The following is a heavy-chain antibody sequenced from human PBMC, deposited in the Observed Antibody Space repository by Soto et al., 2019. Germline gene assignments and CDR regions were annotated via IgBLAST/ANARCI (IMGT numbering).Heavy chain of an antibody. CDR1: GFTFSSYG. Sequence: LRLSCTASGFTFSSYGMHWVRQAPGKGLEWVAVIWYDGSNKYYADSVKGRFTISRDNSKNTLYLQMNSLRAEDTAVYYCARDGFGGEYSLGRYYYYGMDVWGQGTTVTVSS. D-gene: IGHD3-3*01. CDR2: IWYDGSNK. CDR3: ARDGFGGEYSLGRYYYYGMDV. V-gene: IGHV3-33*01. J-gene: IGHJ6*02.